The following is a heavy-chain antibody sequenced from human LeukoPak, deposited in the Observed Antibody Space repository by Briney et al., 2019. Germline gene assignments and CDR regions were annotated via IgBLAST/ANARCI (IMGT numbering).Heavy chain of an antibody. CDR2: IYYSGST. CDR3: ATLEMATMGNFDY. J-gene: IGHJ4*02. D-gene: IGHD5-24*01. V-gene: IGHV4-59*01. Sequence: PSETLSLTCTVSGGSISSYYWGWIRQPPGKGLEWIGYIYYSGSTNYNPSLKSRVTISVDTSKNQFSLKLSSVTAADTAVYYCATLEMATMGNFDYWGQGTLVTVSS. CDR1: GGSISSYY.